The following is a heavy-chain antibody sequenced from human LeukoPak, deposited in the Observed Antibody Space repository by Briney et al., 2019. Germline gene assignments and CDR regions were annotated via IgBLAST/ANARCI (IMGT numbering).Heavy chain of an antibody. V-gene: IGHV4-4*02. J-gene: IGHJ4*02. CDR2: IYHSGST. CDR1: GGSISSSNW. CDR3: TRGIYSYGLTLFDY. Sequence: SETLSLTCAVSGGSISSSNWWSWVRQPPGKGLEWIGEIYHSGSTNYNPSLKSRVTISVDKSKNQFSLKLSSVTAADTAVYYCTRGIYSYGLTLFDYWGQGTLVTVSS. D-gene: IGHD5-18*01.